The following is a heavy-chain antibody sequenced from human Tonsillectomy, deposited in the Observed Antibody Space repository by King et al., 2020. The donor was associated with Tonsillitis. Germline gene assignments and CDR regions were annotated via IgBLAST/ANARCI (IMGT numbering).Heavy chain of an antibody. CDR3: ARGSYYDSTGYHVWFDP. CDR2: MNPSRANT. Sequence: LQLVQSGAEVKTPGASVTVSCMTSVYTFTSYDINWVRQATGQELEWMGWMNPSRANTGYAQKFQGRVTMTRDTSISTAYMVLTILTSEDTAVYYCARGSYYDSTGYHVWFDPWGQGTLVTVSS. V-gene: IGHV1-8*01. CDR1: VYTFTSYD. D-gene: IGHD3-22*01. J-gene: IGHJ5*02.